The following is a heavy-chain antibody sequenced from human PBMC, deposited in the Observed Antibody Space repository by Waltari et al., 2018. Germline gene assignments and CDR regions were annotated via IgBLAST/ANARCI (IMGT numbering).Heavy chain of an antibody. CDR3: ARDLEYYDSSGYYSYFDY. J-gene: IGHJ4*02. Sequence: QVQLQESGPGLVKPSQTLSLTCTVSGGSISSGSYYWSWIRQPAGKGLEWIGRIYTSGGTNYNPSLKSRVTISVDTSKNQFSLKLSSVTAADTAVYYCARDLEYYDSSGYYSYFDYWGQGTLVTVSS. D-gene: IGHD3-22*01. CDR1: GGSISSGSYY. V-gene: IGHV4-61*02. CDR2: IYTSGGT.